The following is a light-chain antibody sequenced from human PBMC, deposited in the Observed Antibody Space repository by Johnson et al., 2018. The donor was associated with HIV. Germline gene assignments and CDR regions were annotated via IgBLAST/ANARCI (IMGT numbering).Light chain of an antibody. Sequence: QSVLTQPPSVSAAPGQKVNISCSGSSFNIGNNYVSWYQQLPGTAPKLLIYENNKRPSGIPDRFSGSKSGTSATLGITGLQTGDEADYYCGTWDSSLSAGVFGTGTKLTVL. J-gene: IGLJ1*01. CDR2: ENN. V-gene: IGLV1-51*02. CDR1: SFNIGNNY. CDR3: GTWDSSLSAGV.